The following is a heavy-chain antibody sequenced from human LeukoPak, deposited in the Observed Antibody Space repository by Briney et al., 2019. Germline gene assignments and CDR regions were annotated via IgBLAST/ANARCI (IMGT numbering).Heavy chain of an antibody. J-gene: IGHJ4*02. D-gene: IGHD6-13*01. Sequence: GASVKVSCKASGYIFTTYDINWVRQATGQGLQWMGWMNPNSGNTGYAQNFQGRVTMTRNTSISTAYMELSSLRVEDTAVYYCARLGSSWSFDYWGQGTLVTVSS. CDR3: ARLGSSWSFDY. V-gene: IGHV1-8*01. CDR2: MNPNSGNT. CDR1: GYIFTTYD.